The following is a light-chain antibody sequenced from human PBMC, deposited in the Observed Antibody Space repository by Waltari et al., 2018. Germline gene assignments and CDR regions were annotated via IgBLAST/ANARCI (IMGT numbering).Light chain of an antibody. V-gene: IGLV1-44*01. Sequence: QSVLTQPPSASGTPGQRVTLSCSGSSFNIGSTTVNWYQQPPGPPPKVLIYINNQRPSGVPDRFSGSKSGTSASLAISGLQSEDEADYYCAAWDDSLNAVVFGGGTKLTVL. J-gene: IGLJ2*01. CDR3: AAWDDSLNAVV. CDR1: SFNIGSTT. CDR2: INN.